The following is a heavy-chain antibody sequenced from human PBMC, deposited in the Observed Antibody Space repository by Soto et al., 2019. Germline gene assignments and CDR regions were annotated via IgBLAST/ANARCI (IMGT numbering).Heavy chain of an antibody. D-gene: IGHD2-2*01. CDR1: GFTFSSYG. J-gene: IGHJ5*02. Sequence: QVQLVESGGGVVQPGRSLRLSCVASGFTFSSYGMHWVRQAPGKGLEWVAVIAYDGSNKYYADSVKGRFTISRDNSKNTLYLQMNNLRAEDTAVYYCAKDNCISTSCYRLYNWFDPWGQGTLVTVSS. CDR2: IAYDGSNK. V-gene: IGHV3-30*18. CDR3: AKDNCISTSCYRLYNWFDP.